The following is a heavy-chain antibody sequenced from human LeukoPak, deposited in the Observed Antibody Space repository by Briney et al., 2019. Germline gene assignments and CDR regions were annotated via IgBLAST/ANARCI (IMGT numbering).Heavy chain of an antibody. CDR2: INSDGSST. CDR1: GFTFSNYW. Sequence: PGGSLRLSCAASGFTFSNYWMHWVRQAPGKGLVWVSRINSDGSSTSYADSVKGRFTISRDNAKNTLYLQMNSLRAEDTAVYYCARVSVLRYFDWPFDYWGQGTLVTVSS. J-gene: IGHJ4*02. D-gene: IGHD3-9*01. CDR3: ARVSVLRYFDWPFDY. V-gene: IGHV3-74*01.